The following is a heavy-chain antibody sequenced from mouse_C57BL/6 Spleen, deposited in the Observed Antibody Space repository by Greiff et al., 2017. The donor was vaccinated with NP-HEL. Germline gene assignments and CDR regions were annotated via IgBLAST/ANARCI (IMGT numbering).Heavy chain of an antibody. J-gene: IGHJ3*01. CDR1: GYTFTSYW. V-gene: IGHV1-7*01. Sequence: VHLVESGAELVKPGASVKLSCKASGYTFTSYWMHWVKQRPGPGLAWIGNINPSGGYTKYNQKFKDKATLTADTSSSTAYMQLSSLTYEVSAVYYSATAYYSYLPEFAYWGQGALVTVSA. D-gene: IGHD2-12*01. CDR2: INPSGGYT. CDR3: ATAYYSYLPEFAY.